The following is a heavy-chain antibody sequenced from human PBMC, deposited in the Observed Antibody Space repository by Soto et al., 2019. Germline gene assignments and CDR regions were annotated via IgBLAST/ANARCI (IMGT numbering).Heavy chain of an antibody. V-gene: IGHV5-51*01. J-gene: IGHJ4*02. D-gene: IGHD6-19*01. CDR1: GYSFTSYW. CDR2: IYPGDSDT. Sequence: GESLKISCKASGYSFTSYWIGWVRQMPGKGLEWMGIIYPGDSDTRYSPSFQGQVTISADKSISTAYLQWSSLKASDTAMYYCARGPRYSSSPFDYCGQGTLVTVSS. CDR3: ARGPRYSSSPFDY.